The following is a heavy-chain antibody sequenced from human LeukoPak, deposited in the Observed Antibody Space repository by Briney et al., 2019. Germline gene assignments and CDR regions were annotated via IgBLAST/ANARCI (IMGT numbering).Heavy chain of an antibody. V-gene: IGHV4-39*01. CDR3: ASRARYCSSTSSLDY. D-gene: IGHD2-2*01. CDR2: IYYSGST. J-gene: IGHJ4*02. Sequence: SETLSLTCTVSGGSISSSSYYWGWIRQPPGKGLEWIGSIYYSGSTYYNPSLKSRVTISVDTSKNQFSLKLSSVTAADTAVYYCASRARYCSSTSSLDYWGQGTLVTVSS. CDR1: GGSISSSSYY.